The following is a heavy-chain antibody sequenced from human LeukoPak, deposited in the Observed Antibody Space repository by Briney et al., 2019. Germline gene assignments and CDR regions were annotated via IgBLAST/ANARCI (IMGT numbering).Heavy chain of an antibody. Sequence: GGSLRLSCAASGFILGRYGMHWVRQAPGKGLEGVAVIWYDGIKEYYADSVKGRFTVSRDNSNNIVYLQMNGLTAEDTAMYYCARDADPHSQYSRFDFWGQGTLVTVSS. CDR2: IWYDGIKE. V-gene: IGHV3-33*01. CDR3: ARDADPHSQYSRFDF. D-gene: IGHD2-21*01. CDR1: GFILGRYG. J-gene: IGHJ4*02.